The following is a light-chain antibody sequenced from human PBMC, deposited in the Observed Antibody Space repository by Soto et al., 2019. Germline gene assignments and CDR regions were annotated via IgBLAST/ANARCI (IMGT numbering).Light chain of an antibody. V-gene: IGLV2-23*01. J-gene: IGLJ3*02. CDR2: EAT. CDR1: SSNIGSYNF. CDR3: CSYAGTSSWV. Sequence: QSALTQPASVSGSPGQSITISCNGTSSNIGSYNFVSWYQQRPGRAPKLMIFEATKRPSGVPPRFSGSKSGNTASLTISGLQAEDEADYYCCSYAGTSSWVFGGGTKVTVL.